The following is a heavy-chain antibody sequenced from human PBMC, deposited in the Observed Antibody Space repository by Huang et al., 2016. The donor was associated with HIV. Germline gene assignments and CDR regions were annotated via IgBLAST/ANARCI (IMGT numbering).Heavy chain of an antibody. CDR3: ARLERYSGYPRHFDY. J-gene: IGHJ4*02. CDR2: IYTGDSDT. D-gene: IGHD5-12*01. Sequence: EVQLVQSGVEVKKPGESLKISCKGCGYSFTDYWIGWVRQIPGKGLEWVVGIYTGDSDTRYSPSFQGQLTISADKSIRTASLQWSSLKAADTAMYYCARLERYSGYPRHFDYWGQGTLVTVSS. V-gene: IGHV5-51*03. CDR1: GYSFTDYW.